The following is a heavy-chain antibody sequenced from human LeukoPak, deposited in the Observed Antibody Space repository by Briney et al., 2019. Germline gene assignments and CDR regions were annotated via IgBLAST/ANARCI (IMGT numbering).Heavy chain of an antibody. Sequence: SETLSLTYTVSGGSISSYYWNWIRQPPGKGLEWIGYIYYSGSTNYNPSLKSRVTISVDTSKNQFSLKLSSVTAADTAVYYCARGADSSGYYSIFYFDYWGRGTLVTVSS. J-gene: IGHJ4*02. CDR3: ARGADSSGYYSIFYFDY. D-gene: IGHD3-22*01. CDR2: IYYSGST. V-gene: IGHV4-59*01. CDR1: GGSISSYY.